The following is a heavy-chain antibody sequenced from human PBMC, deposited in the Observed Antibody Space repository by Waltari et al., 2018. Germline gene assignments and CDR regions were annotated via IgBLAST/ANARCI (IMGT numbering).Heavy chain of an antibody. J-gene: IGHJ4*02. D-gene: IGHD4-17*01. CDR2: IDYSGNT. Sequence: QLQLQESGPGLVKSSETLSLTCPVSGGSISSSGYYWGWIRHPPGRGLEWIGTIDYSGNTYYNPSLKSRVTISVDTSKRQFSLKLNSVTAADTAVYYCVRDFGDHRTDYWGQGTLVTVSS. V-gene: IGHV4-39*02. CDR3: VRDFGDHRTDY. CDR1: GGSISSSGYY.